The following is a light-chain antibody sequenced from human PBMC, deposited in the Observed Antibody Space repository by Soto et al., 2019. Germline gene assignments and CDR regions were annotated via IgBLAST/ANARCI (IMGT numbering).Light chain of an antibody. CDR3: QSYDSSLRRV. V-gene: IGLV1-40*01. J-gene: IGLJ2*01. CDR2: GNS. Sequence: QSVLTQPPSVSGAPGQRVTISCTGSSSNIGAGYDVHWYQQLPGTAPKLLISGNSNRPSGVPDRFSGAKSATSASLAITGRQAEDEADYYCQSYDSSLRRVFGGGTKLTVL. CDR1: SSNIGAGYD.